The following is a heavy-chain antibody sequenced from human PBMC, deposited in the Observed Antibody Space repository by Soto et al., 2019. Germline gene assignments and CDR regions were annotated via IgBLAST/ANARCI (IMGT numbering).Heavy chain of an antibody. D-gene: IGHD3-3*01. J-gene: IGHJ4*02. Sequence: SETLSLTCSVSGGSLTSYYWSWIRQPPGKGLEWIGYTDSSGSTSYNPSLKSRVTIIVDTSKNQFSLRLSSVTAADTAMFYCAKSFAVVTLDVWGLGTLVTVSS. V-gene: IGHV4-59*01. CDR1: GGSLTSYY. CDR3: AKSFAVVTLDV. CDR2: TDSSGST.